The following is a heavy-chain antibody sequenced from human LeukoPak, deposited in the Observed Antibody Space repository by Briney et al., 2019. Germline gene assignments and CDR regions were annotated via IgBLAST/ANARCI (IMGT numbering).Heavy chain of an antibody. V-gene: IGHV1-46*01. CDR1: GYTFTSYY. D-gene: IGHD6-13*01. Sequence: ASVKVSCKASGYTFTSYYMHWVRQAPGQGLEWMGIINPSGGNTGYAQKLQGRVTMTRDTSTSTVYMELSSLRSEDTAVYYCAREGDESSSWLYDAFDIWGQGTMVTVSS. CDR3: AREGDESSSWLYDAFDI. J-gene: IGHJ3*02. CDR2: INPSGGNT.